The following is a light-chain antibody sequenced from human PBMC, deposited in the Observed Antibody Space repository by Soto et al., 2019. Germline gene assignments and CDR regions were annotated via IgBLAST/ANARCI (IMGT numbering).Light chain of an antibody. Sequence: EIGLRQSPANLSESRGERATPSCRARRVSSNYLAWYQQKPGQAPRLLIYGASTRATGIPARFSGSGSGTEFTITISSLESEDIAVYYCQQYGSWQPRFGQGTKVDIK. J-gene: IGKJ1*01. V-gene: IGKV3-15*01. CDR2: GAS. CDR1: RVSSNY. CDR3: QQYGSWQPR.